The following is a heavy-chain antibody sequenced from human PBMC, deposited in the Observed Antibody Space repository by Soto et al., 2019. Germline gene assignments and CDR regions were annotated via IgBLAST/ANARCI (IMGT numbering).Heavy chain of an antibody. D-gene: IGHD2-2*01. CDR3: ARDLYCISTSCYFGHYGMDV. CDR1: GGTFSSYS. CDR2: IIPIFGTA. J-gene: IGHJ6*02. V-gene: IGHV1-69*13. Sequence: GASVKVSCKASGGTFSSYSISWVRQAPGQGLEWMGGIIPIFGTANYAQKFQGRVTITADESTSTAYMELSSLRSEDTAVYYCARDLYCISTSCYFGHYGMDVWGQGTTVTVSS.